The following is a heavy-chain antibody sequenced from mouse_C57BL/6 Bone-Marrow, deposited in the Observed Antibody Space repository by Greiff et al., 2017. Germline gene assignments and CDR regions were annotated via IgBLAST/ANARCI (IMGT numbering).Heavy chain of an antibody. V-gene: IGHV1-81*01. CDR1: GFTFTSYG. CDR2: IYPRSGNT. CDR3: ARLGPRSWFAY. J-gene: IGHJ3*01. Sequence: QVQLTESGAELARPGASVKLSCTASGFTFTSYGISWVKQRTGQGLEWIGEIYPRSGNTYYNAKFTGKATLTADKSSSTAYMELRSLTSEDSAVYFCARLGPRSWFAYWGQGTLVTVSA.